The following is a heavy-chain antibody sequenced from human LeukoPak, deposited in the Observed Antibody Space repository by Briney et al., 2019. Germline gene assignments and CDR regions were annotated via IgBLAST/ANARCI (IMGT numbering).Heavy chain of an antibody. J-gene: IGHJ4*02. Sequence: PGGSLRLSCAASGFTFSSYSMNWVRQAPGKGLEWVAVISYDGSNKYYADSVKGRFTISRDNSKNTLYLQMNSLRAEDTAVYYCAKGTADGGRRLDYWGQGTLVTVSS. CDR2: ISYDGSNK. V-gene: IGHV3-30*18. D-gene: IGHD3-16*01. CDR1: GFTFSSYS. CDR3: AKGTADGGRRLDY.